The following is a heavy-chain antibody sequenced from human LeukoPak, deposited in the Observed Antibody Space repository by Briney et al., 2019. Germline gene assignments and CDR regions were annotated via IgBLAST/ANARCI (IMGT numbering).Heavy chain of an antibody. CDR1: GFTFSSYA. J-gene: IGHJ4*02. D-gene: IGHD1-26*01. V-gene: IGHV3-30-3*01. CDR2: ISYDGSNK. CDR3: ARDLLARGSYYSY. Sequence: PGGSLRLSCAASGFTFSSYAMHWVRQAPGKGLEWVAVISYDGSNKYYADSVKGRFTISRDNSKNTPYLQMNSLRAEDTAVYYCARDLLARGSYYSYWGQGTLVTVSS.